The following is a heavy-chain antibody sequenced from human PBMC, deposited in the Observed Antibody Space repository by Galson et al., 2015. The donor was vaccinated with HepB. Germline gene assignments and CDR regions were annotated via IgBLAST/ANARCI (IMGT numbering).Heavy chain of an antibody. CDR1: GFTFSSYA. D-gene: IGHD2-2*01. CDR3: AKWGGDAGSTSCYSTCYMDV. V-gene: IGHV3-23*01. CDR2: ISGSGGST. J-gene: IGHJ6*03. Sequence: SLRLSCAASGFTFSSYAMSWVRQAPGKGLEWVSAISGSGGSTYYADSVKGRFTISRDNSKNTLYLQMNSLRAEDTAVYYCAKWGGDAGSTSCYSTCYMDVWGKGTTVTVSS.